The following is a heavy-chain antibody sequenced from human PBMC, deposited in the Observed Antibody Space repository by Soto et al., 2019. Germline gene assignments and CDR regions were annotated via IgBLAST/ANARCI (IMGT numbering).Heavy chain of an antibody. D-gene: IGHD3-16*01. Sequence: QVQLVQSGDEMRKPGSSLRVSCKASGGTFSDYAFSWVRQAPGQGLEWMGGIGPRSGSPNYAQKFGGRVTITADTSSSTVNMTLSRLRFDDTAVHFCARDLIQLRLGKYSFNGMDVWGQGT. V-gene: IGHV1-69*06. CDR1: GGTFSDYA. CDR3: ARDLIQLRLGKYSFNGMDV. J-gene: IGHJ6*02. CDR2: IGPRSGSP.